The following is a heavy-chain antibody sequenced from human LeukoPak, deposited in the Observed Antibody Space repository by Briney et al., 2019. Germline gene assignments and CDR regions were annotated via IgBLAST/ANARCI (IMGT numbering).Heavy chain of an antibody. D-gene: IGHD2-15*01. CDR1: GFTFSSYS. J-gene: IGHJ4*02. V-gene: IGHV3-48*01. Sequence: GGSLRLSCAASGFTFSSYSMNWVRQAPGKGLEWVSGISWNSGSIGYADSVKGRFTISRDNSKNTLYLQMNSLRAEDTAVYYCAKDFALLGYCSGGTCHAGDSWGQGTLVTVSS. CDR3: AKDFALLGYCSGGTCHAGDS. CDR2: ISWNSGSI.